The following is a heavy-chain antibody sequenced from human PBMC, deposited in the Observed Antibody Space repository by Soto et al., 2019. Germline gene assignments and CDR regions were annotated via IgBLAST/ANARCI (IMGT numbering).Heavy chain of an antibody. CDR3: ARQRTTVVTQAYFDH. CDR2: IYYSGRS. Sequence: PSETLSLTCTVSGGPITSSSYYWGWIRQPPGKGLEWIGGIYYSGRSYYNPSLKSRVTMSVDTSKNQFSLTLNSVTAADAAVYYCARQRTTVVTQAYFDHGGQGTLVTVSS. CDR1: GGPITSSSYY. D-gene: IGHD4-17*01. V-gene: IGHV4-39*01. J-gene: IGHJ4*02.